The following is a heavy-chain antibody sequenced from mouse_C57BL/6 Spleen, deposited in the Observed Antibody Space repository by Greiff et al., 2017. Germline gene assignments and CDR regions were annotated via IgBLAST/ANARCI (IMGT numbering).Heavy chain of an antibody. D-gene: IGHD2-3*01. Sequence: EVKLQESGGGLVQPGGSLSLSCAASGFTFTDYYMSWVRQPPGKALEWVGFIRNKANGYTTEYSACVKGRFTISSDNSQRILYRQMHALRAEDSASYCCARPGENGYYSYFDYWGQGTTLTVSS. CDR2: IRNKANGYTT. CDR3: ARPGENGYYSYFDY. V-gene: IGHV7-3*01. CDR1: GFTFTDYY. J-gene: IGHJ2*01.